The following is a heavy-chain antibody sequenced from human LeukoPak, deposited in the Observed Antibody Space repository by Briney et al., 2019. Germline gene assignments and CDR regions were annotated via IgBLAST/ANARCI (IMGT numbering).Heavy chain of an antibody. D-gene: IGHD1-26*01. V-gene: IGHV3-74*01. CDR3: ARAVGIIYYYMDV. J-gene: IGHJ6*03. CDR1: GFTFSRYW. CDR2: INSDGSIT. Sequence: GGSLRLSCAASGFTFSRYWMHWVRQAPGKGLVWVSRINSDGSITTYADSVKGRFTVSRDNAKNTLYLQMSSLRAEDTAVYYCARAVGIIYYYMDVWGKGTTVTISS.